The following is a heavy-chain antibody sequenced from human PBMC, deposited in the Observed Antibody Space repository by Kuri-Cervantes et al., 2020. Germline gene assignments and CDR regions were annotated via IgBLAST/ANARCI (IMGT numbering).Heavy chain of an antibody. V-gene: IGHV4-39*07. CDR3: VRGGDDGYFAYFNY. Sequence: GSLRLSCTVSRGSISSGDYYWSWIRQSPGKGLEWIGSIFHSGRTNYNPSLKSRVTISVDTSKNQFSLRLTSVTAADTAVYYCVRGGDDGYFAYFNYWGQGTLVTDSS. CDR2: IFHSGRT. J-gene: IGHJ4*02. D-gene: IGHD5-24*01. CDR1: RGSISSGDYY.